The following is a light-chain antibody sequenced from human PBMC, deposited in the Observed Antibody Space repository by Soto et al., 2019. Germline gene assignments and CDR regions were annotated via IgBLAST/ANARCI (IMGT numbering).Light chain of an antibody. CDR2: AAS. V-gene: IGKV1-6*01. J-gene: IGKJ1*01. CDR3: LQDYNYPQT. Sequence: QMTQSPSSLSASVGDRVTITCHARLPIGRHLNWYQQKPGKAPKLLIYAASSLQSGVPSRFSGSGSGTDFTLTISSLQPEDFATYYCLQDYNYPQTFGQGTKVDI. CDR1: LPIGRH.